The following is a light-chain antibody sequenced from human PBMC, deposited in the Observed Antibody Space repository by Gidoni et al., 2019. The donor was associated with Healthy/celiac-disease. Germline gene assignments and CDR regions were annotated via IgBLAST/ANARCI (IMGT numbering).Light chain of an antibody. Sequence: DSQMTQSPSTLSASVGDRVTITCRASQSISSWLAWYQQKPGTAPKLLIYDASSLESGVPSRFSGSGSGTDFTLTISSLQPDDFATYYCQQYNSYPFTFGPGTKVDIK. CDR2: DAS. CDR1: QSISSW. J-gene: IGKJ3*01. V-gene: IGKV1-5*01. CDR3: QQYNSYPFT.